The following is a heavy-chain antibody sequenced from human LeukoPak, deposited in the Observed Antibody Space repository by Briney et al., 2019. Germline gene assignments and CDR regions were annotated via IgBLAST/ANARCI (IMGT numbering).Heavy chain of an antibody. J-gene: IGHJ5*02. CDR3: ARDVSPRVVVAASYWFDP. CDR2: IYTSGST. Sequence: PSETLSLTCTVSGGSISSYYWSWIRQPAGKGLEWIGRIYTSGSTNYNPSLKSRVTMSVDTSKNQFSLKLSSVTAADTAVYYCARDVSPRVVVAASYWFDPGGQGTLVTVSS. V-gene: IGHV4-4*07. D-gene: IGHD2-15*01. CDR1: GGSISSYY.